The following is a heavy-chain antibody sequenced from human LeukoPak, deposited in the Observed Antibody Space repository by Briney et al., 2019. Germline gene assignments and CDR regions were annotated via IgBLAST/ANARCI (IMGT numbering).Heavy chain of an antibody. Sequence: GGSLRLPCAASGFTFDDYGMSWVRQVPGKGLEWVSGINWKGTSTAYADSVKGRFTISRDNSKNTLYLQMNSLRAEDTAVFYCAKDSTDSGYPFDYWGQGTLVTVSS. J-gene: IGHJ4*02. CDR3: AKDSTDSGYPFDY. V-gene: IGHV3-20*04. CDR1: GFTFDDYG. D-gene: IGHD5-12*01. CDR2: INWKGTST.